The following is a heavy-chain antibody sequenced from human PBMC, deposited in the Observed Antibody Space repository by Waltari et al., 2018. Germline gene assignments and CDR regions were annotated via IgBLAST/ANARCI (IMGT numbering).Heavy chain of an antibody. J-gene: IGHJ1*01. D-gene: IGHD2-2*01. CDR1: GFLLNRHS. CDR3: ARELGGSAAGTDH. Sequence: VRLVQSGGDLVQPGGSLRPCVAVSGFLLNRHSMIWVRQTPERGLEWVSYISWSDDKTEYADSVRGRFTISRDIARNSVSLQMKNLKVEDTAMYYCARELGGSAAGTDHWGQGSMVFVSS. CDR2: ISWSDDKT. V-gene: IGHV3-48*01.